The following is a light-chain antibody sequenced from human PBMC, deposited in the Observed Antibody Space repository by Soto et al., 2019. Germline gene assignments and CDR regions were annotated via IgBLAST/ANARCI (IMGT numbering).Light chain of an antibody. V-gene: IGLV2-14*03. J-gene: IGLJ1*01. CDR1: SSDVAAYNF. CDR2: EVI. CDR3: SSYTSSTNYV. Sequence: QSALTQPASVSGSPGQSITISCTGTSSDVAAYNFVSWYQQHPGEVPKLMIYEVIKRPSGISDRFSGSKSGNTASLTISGLQAEDEADYYCSSYTSSTNYVFGTGTKLTVL.